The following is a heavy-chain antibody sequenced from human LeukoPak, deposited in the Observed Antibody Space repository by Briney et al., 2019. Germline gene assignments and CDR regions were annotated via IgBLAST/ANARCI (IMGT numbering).Heavy chain of an antibody. V-gene: IGHV4-34*01. Sequence: SETLSLTCAVYGGSFSAYYWTWIRQPPGKGLEWIGEINHSGSTNYNPSLKSRVTISVDTSKNQFSLKLSSVTAADTAVYYCARNPYYYGSGSYRGFDYWGQGTLVTVSS. CDR2: INHSGST. J-gene: IGHJ4*02. D-gene: IGHD3-10*01. CDR3: ARNPYYYGSGSYRGFDY. CDR1: GGSFSAYY.